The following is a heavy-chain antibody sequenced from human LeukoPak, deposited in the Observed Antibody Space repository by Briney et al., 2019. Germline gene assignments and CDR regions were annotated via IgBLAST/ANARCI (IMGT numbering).Heavy chain of an antibody. J-gene: IGHJ6*02. D-gene: IGHD4-17*01. Sequence: GGSLRLSCAASGFTFSSNAMNWVRQAPGKGLEWVSGITGSGDSTYYADSVKGRFTISRDNSKNTVHLQMNSLRAEDTAVYYCARDWDGDYAYYFYYGMDVWGQGTTVTVSS. CDR3: ARDWDGDYAYYFYYGMDV. CDR2: ITGSGDST. V-gene: IGHV3-23*01. CDR1: GFTFSSNA.